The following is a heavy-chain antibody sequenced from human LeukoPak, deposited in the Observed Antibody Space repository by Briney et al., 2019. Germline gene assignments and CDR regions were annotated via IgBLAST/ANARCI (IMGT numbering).Heavy chain of an antibody. Sequence: KPSETLSLTCTVSGGSISSYYWSWIRQPPGKGLEWIGYIYHSGSTNYNPSLKSRVTVSLDMSENQFSLKLGSVTAADTAVYYCARARYSNSWYAVDIWGQGTMVTVSS. V-gene: IGHV4-59*01. CDR1: GGSISSYY. CDR2: IYHSGST. CDR3: ARARYSNSWYAVDI. D-gene: IGHD6-13*01. J-gene: IGHJ3*02.